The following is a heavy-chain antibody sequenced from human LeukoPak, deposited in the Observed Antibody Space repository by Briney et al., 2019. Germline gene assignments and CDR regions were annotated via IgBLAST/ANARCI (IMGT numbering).Heavy chain of an antibody. D-gene: IGHD6-13*01. CDR2: INPNSGGT. Sequence: ASVKVSCKASGYTFTGYYMHWVRQAPGQGLEWMGWINPNSGGTNYAQKFQGRVTMTRDTSISTAYMELSRLRSDDTAVYYCARVTFIAAADLFDYWGQGTLVTVSS. V-gene: IGHV1-2*02. CDR1: GYTFTGYY. J-gene: IGHJ4*02. CDR3: ARVTFIAAADLFDY.